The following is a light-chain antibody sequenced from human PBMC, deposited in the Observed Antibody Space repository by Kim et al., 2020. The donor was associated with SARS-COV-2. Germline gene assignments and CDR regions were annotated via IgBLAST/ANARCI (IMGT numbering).Light chain of an antibody. CDR2: GAS. CDR3: QQYNHWRT. Sequence: EIVMTQSPATLSVSPGERATLSCRASQSISSNLAWYQQKPGQAPRLLIYGASTRATGIPARFSGSGSGTEFTLTISSLQSEDFALYYCQQYNHWRTFGKGPRWISN. CDR1: QSISSN. J-gene: IGKJ1*01. V-gene: IGKV3-15*01.